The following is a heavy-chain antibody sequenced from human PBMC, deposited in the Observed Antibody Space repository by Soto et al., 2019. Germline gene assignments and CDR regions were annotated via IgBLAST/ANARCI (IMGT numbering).Heavy chain of an antibody. CDR1: GGTFSNYP. J-gene: IGHJ6*02. D-gene: IGHD3-10*01. CDR2: VIPVLGIA. V-gene: IGHV1-69*02. Sequence: QVQLVQSGAEVKKPGSSVKVSCKASGGTFSNYPINWVRQAPGQGLEWMGRVIPVLGIANYAQNVQGRATITADKSTVTAYIELSSLRSEDTAVYYCARGIQYYGMDVWGQGTTVTVSS. CDR3: ARGIQYYGMDV.